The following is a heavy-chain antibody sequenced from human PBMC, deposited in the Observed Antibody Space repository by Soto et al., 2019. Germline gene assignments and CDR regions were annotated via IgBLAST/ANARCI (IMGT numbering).Heavy chain of an antibody. J-gene: IGHJ4*02. D-gene: IGHD6-13*01. CDR2: IYYSGIT. CDR3: ARSNRAAAGTPAFLGY. V-gene: IGHV4-31*03. Sequence: SETLSLTCTVSGGSISSGVYYWSWIRHHPGKGLEWIGYIYYSGITYYNPSLKSRVTMSVDTSKNQFSLKLSSVTAADTAVYYCARSNRAAAGTPAFLGYWGQGTLVTVSS. CDR1: GGSISSGVYY.